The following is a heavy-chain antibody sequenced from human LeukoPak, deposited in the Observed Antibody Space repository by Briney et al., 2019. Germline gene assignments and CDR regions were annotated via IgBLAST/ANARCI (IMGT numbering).Heavy chain of an antibody. CDR2: IFPSGGEI. CDR1: GITFSRYC. D-gene: IGHD5-18*01. V-gene: IGHV3-23*01. Sequence: GGSLRLSCADSGITFSRYCMTWVRQPPGKGLEWVSSIFPSGGEIHYADSVRGRFTISRDNSKSILSLQMNSLRAEDTAIYYCATYRQVLLPFESWGQGTLVTVSS. CDR3: ATYRQVLLPFES. J-gene: IGHJ4*02.